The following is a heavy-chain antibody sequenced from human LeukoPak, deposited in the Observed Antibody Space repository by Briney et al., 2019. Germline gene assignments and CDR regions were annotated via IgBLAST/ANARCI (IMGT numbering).Heavy chain of an antibody. CDR2: IYTSGST. J-gene: IGHJ4*02. D-gene: IGHD3-22*01. CDR1: GGSISSGSYY. CDR3: ARFSGYYWVDY. V-gene: IGHV4-61*02. Sequence: SETLSLTCTVSGGSISSGSYYWSWIRQPAGKGLEWIGRIYTSGSTYYNPSHKSRVTISVDRSKNQFSLKLSSVTAADTAVYYCARFSGYYWVDYWGQGTLVTVSS.